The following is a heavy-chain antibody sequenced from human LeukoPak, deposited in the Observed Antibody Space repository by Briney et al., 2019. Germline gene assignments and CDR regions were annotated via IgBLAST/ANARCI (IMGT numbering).Heavy chain of an antibody. CDR3: VSFYETY. Sequence: GGSLRLSCAASGNYWMHWVRQAPGKGLVWVTHINSDGSWTSYADSVKGRFTISKDNAKNTVYLQMNNLRAEDTAVYYCVSFYETYWGRGTLVTVSS. J-gene: IGHJ4*02. D-gene: IGHD2-2*01. CDR1: GNYW. V-gene: IGHV3-74*01. CDR2: INSDGSWT.